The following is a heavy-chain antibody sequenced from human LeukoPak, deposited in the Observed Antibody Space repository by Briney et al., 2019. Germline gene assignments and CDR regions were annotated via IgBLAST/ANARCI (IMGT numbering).Heavy chain of an antibody. V-gene: IGHV3-9*01. CDR3: AKDSGRTEDAFDI. CDR1: GFTFDDYA. Sequence: GGSLRLSCAASGFTFDDYAMHWVRQAPGKGLEWVSGISWNSGSIGYADSVKGRFTISRDNAKNSLYLQMNSLRAEDTDLYYCAKDSGRTEDAFDIWGQGTMVTVSS. CDR2: ISWNSGSI. D-gene: IGHD1-1*01. J-gene: IGHJ3*02.